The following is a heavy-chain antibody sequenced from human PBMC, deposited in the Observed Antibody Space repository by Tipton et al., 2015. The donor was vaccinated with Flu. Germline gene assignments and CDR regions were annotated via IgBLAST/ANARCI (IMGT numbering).Heavy chain of an antibody. CDR2: ISWNSGSI. D-gene: IGHD6-19*01. J-gene: IGHJ6*02. CDR3: AKDFYYAYATSGWCNFFYSCVAV. CDR1: GFTFDDYA. Sequence: SLRLSCAASGFTFDDYAMHWVRQAPGKGLEWVSGISWNSGSIGYADSVKGRFTISRDNAKNSLYLQMNSLRAEDSALYYCAKDFYYAYATSGWCNFFYSCVAVRVQGTSVTVSS. V-gene: IGHV3-9*01.